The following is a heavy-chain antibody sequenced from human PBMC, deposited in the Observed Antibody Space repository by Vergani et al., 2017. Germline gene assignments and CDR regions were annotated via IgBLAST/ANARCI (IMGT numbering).Heavy chain of an antibody. CDR3: ARDGYCSDTSCSTGIAWFDS. Sequence: QVQLQESGPGLVKPSQTLSLTCTVSGDSIRSDYYWTWIRQLPGKGLEWMGYIFYSGTTYYNPSLESRVTMSVDTSRNQFSLKLNSVTAADTAGYYCARDGYCSDTSCSTGIAWFDSWGQGTLVTVSS. J-gene: IGHJ5*01. D-gene: IGHD2-2*02. V-gene: IGHV4-31*03. CDR2: IFYSGTT. CDR1: GDSIRSDYY.